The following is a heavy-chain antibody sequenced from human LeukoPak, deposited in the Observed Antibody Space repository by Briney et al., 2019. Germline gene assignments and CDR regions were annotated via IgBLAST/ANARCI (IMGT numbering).Heavy chain of an antibody. D-gene: IGHD1-26*01. CDR2: IISKTDGGTT. CDR1: AFTFSKAW. Sequence: NPGGSLRLSCAASAFTFSKAWMSWVRQAPGKGLEWVGRIISKTDGGTTNYAAPVNGRFAISRDDSKNTLYLQMNGLKTEDTAVYYCTTAGTTTTRFVDYWGQGTLVTVSS. V-gene: IGHV3-15*01. CDR3: TTAGTTTTRFVDY. J-gene: IGHJ4*02.